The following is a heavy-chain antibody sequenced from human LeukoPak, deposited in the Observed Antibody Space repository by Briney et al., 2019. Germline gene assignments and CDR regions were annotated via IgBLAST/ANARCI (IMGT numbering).Heavy chain of an antibody. CDR1: GFTFSAYW. Sequence: GGSLRLSCAASGFTFSAYWMSWARQAPGKGLEWVANIKEDGSEKYYVDSVKGRFTISRDNAKNSLYLQMNSPRAEDTAVYYCARLDGSGRLKGILDCWGQGTLVTVSS. CDR2: IKEDGSEK. V-gene: IGHV3-7*01. CDR3: ARLDGSGRLKGILDC. J-gene: IGHJ4*02. D-gene: IGHD3-10*01.